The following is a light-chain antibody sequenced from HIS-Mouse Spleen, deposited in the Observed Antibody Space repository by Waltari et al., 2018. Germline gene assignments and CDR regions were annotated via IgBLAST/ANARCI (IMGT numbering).Light chain of an antibody. Sequence: QSALTQPASVSGSPGQSITISCTGTSSDVGGYNYVSWYQQHPGKAPKLMIYDVSNRPAWVSNRFSGSKSGNTASLTISGLQAEDEADYYCSSYTGSSFNVVFGGGTKLTVL. CDR2: DVS. J-gene: IGLJ2*01. CDR1: SSDVGGYNY. V-gene: IGLV2-14*03. CDR3: SSYTGSSFNVV.